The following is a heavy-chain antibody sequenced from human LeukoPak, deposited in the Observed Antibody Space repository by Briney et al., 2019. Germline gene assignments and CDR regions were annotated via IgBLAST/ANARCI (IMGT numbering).Heavy chain of an antibody. Sequence: PGGSLRLSCAASGFTISSNYMNWVRQAPGKGLDWVSVISDGGSTYYADSVKGRFTISRDNSKNTLYLQMNSLRAEDTAVYYCARAGPSSSWHQFDYWGQGTLVTVSS. D-gene: IGHD6-13*01. J-gene: IGHJ4*02. CDR3: ARAGPSSSWHQFDY. V-gene: IGHV3-66*01. CDR1: GFTISSNY. CDR2: ISDGGST.